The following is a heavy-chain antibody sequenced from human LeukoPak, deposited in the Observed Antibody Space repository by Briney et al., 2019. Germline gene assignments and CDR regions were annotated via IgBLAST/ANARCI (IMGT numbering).Heavy chain of an antibody. CDR2: IYYSGST. CDR1: GGSISSGGYY. Sequence: SQTLSLTCTVSGGSISSGGYYWSWIRQHPGKGLEWIGYIYYSGSTYYNPSLKSRVTISVDTSKNQFSLKLSSVTAADTAVYYCARGRLLWFGVNWFDPWGQGTLVTVSS. D-gene: IGHD3-10*01. CDR3: ARGRLLWFGVNWFDP. V-gene: IGHV4-31*03. J-gene: IGHJ5*02.